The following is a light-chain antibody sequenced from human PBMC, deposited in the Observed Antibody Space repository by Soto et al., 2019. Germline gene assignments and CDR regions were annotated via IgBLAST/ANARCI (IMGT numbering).Light chain of an antibody. V-gene: IGKV1-5*01. CDR1: QSISGW. CDR3: QQYNSYSIT. J-gene: IGKJ5*01. CDR2: DAS. Sequence: DIQMTQSPSTLSASVVDRVTITCRASQSISGWLAWYQQKPGRAPNLLIFDASTLESGVPSRFSGSGSGTEFTLTITSLQPDDFATYYCQQYNSYSITFGQGTRLENK.